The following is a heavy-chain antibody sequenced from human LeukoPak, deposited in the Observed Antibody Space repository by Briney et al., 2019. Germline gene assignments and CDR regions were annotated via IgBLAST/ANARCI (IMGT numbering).Heavy chain of an antibody. Sequence: ASVKVSCKASGYTFTSYDINWVRQATGQGLEWMGWINPNSGGTNYAQKFQGRVTMTRDTSISTAYMELSRLRSDDTAVYYCASTSYDSSDPDYRGQGTLVTVSS. J-gene: IGHJ4*02. CDR2: INPNSGGT. CDR3: ASTSYDSSDPDY. V-gene: IGHV1-2*02. D-gene: IGHD3-22*01. CDR1: GYTFTSYD.